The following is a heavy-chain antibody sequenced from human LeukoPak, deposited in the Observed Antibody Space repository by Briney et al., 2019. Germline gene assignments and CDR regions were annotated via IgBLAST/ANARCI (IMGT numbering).Heavy chain of an antibody. CDR1: GGSFSGYY. V-gene: IGHV4-34*01. CDR2: INHSGST. J-gene: IGHJ4*02. CDR3: ASNHNDYGDYVQAY. D-gene: IGHD4-17*01. Sequence: SETLSLTCAVYGGSFSGYYWSWIRQPPGKGLELIGEINHSGSTNYNPSLKSRVTISVDTSRNQFSLKLSSVTAADTAVYYCASNHNDYGDYVQAYWGQGTLVTVSS.